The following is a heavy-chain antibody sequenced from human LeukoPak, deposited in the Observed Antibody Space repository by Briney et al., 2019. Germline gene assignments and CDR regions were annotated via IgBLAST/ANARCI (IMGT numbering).Heavy chain of an antibody. CDR3: ARDLYYGSGSFYYYGMDV. D-gene: IGHD3-10*01. CDR2: IYYSGST. V-gene: IGHV4-30-4*01. CDR1: GGSISSGDYY. J-gene: IGHJ6*02. Sequence: PSETLSLTCTVSGGSISSGDYYWSWIRQPPGKGLEWIVYIYYSGSTYYNPSLKSRVTISVDTSKNQFSLKLSSVTAADTAVYYCARDLYYGSGSFYYYGMDVWGQGTTVTVSS.